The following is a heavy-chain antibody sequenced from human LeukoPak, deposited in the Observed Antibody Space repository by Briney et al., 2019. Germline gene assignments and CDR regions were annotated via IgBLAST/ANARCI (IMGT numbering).Heavy chain of an antibody. J-gene: IGHJ4*02. CDR2: ISHDGSNK. Sequence: GRSLRLSCAASGFTFSSYAMHWVRQAPGKGLEWVAVISHDGSNKYYADSVKGRFTISRDNSKNTLYLQMNSLRAEDTAVYYCARDETIFGVVIIPTSARFDYWGQGTLVTVSS. CDR1: GFTFSSYA. V-gene: IGHV3-30-3*01. CDR3: ARDETIFGVVIIPTSARFDY. D-gene: IGHD3-3*01.